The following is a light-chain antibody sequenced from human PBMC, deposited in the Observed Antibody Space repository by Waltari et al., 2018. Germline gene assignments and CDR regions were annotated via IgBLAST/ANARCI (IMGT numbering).Light chain of an antibody. J-gene: IGLJ3*02. CDR2: DVS. V-gene: IGLV2-14*03. CDR1: SSDAGTYTY. CDR3: SSYTSSSTLWV. Sequence: QSALTQPASVSGSPGQSIPISCTGTSSDAGTYTYVSRYQQHPGKAPKLMIYDVSNRPSGVSNRFSGSKSGNTASLTISGLQAEDEADYYCSSYTSSSTLWVFGGGTKLTVL.